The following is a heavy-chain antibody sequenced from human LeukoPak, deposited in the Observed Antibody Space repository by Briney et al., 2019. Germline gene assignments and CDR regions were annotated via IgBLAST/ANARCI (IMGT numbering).Heavy chain of an antibody. CDR2: IYYSGST. CDR1: GGSISSYY. Sequence: SETLSLTCTVSGGSISSYYWSWIRQPPGKGLEWIGYIYYSGSTNYNPSLKSRVTISVDTSKNQFSPKLSSVTAADTAVYYCARTQPYYDFWSGYFGGSRGFDYWGQGTLVTVSS. CDR3: ARTQPYYDFWSGYFGGSRGFDY. D-gene: IGHD3-3*01. J-gene: IGHJ4*02. V-gene: IGHV4-59*12.